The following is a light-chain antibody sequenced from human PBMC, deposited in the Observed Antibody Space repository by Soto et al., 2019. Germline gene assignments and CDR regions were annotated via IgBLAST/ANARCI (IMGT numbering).Light chain of an antibody. CDR3: QQYGSSLWT. CDR2: RTS. V-gene: IGKV3-15*01. CDR1: QSISNN. J-gene: IGKJ1*01. Sequence: ETVLTQSPSTLSVSPGERATLSCRASQSISNNLAWYKQKPAQAPRIIMFRTSTRATGVPASFSGSGSGTEFNITISSFQSEDFAVYYCQQYGSSLWTFGQGTKVDIK.